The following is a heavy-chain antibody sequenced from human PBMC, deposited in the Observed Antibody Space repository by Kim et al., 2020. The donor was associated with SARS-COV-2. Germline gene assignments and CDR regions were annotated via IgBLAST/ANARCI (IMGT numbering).Heavy chain of an antibody. V-gene: IGHV4-31*02. CDR1: GVPISSGGYS. D-gene: IGHD1-26*01. CDR2: IYYSGST. CDR3: AGAWENEADFDY. Sequence: SETLSLTCTVSGVPISSGGYSWSWMRQHPGQGLEWIGYIYYSGSTYYNPSLKSRVTISVDTSKNQFSLKLSSVTAADTAVYYCAGAWENEADFDYWGQGTLVTVSS. J-gene: IGHJ4*02.